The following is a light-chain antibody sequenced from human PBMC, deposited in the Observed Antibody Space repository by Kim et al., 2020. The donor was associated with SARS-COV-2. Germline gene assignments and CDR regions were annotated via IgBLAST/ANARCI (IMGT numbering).Light chain of an antibody. CDR2: HVS. J-gene: IGLJ2*01. CDR1: SIDVGAYNY. CDR3: YSYAGRFTGI. Sequence: QSALTQPCSVFGSPGQSVTISCTGTSIDVGAYNYVSWYQQNQGKAPKVMIYHVSKRPSGVPDRFSGSKSGNTASLTISGLQADDEADYHCYSYAGRFTGIFGGGTQLTVL. V-gene: IGLV2-11*01.